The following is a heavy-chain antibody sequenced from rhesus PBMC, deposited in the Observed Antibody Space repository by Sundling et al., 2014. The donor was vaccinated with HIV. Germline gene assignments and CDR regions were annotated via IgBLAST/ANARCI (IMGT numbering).Heavy chain of an antibody. CDR3: AILGGPKFDS. J-gene: IGHJ4*01. CDR1: SGSISGYY. Sequence: QLQLQESGPGLVTPSETLSVTCAVSSGSISGYYWSWIRQAPGKGLEWIGYMTGSSGSTDYNPSLKSRVTISTDTSKNQFSLKVTSVTAADTAVYYCAILGGPKFDSWGQGVLVTVSS. CDR2: MTGSSGST. D-gene: IGHD3-34*01. V-gene: IGHV4-173*01.